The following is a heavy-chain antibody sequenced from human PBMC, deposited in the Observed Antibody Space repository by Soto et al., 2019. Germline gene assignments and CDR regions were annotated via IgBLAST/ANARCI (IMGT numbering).Heavy chain of an antibody. CDR2: IYYSGST. CDR1: GGSISSGGYY. V-gene: IGHV4-31*03. Sequence: KASETLSLTCTVSGGSISSGGYYWSWIRQHPGKGLEWIGYIYYSGSTYYNPSLKSRVTISVDTSKNQFSLKLSSVTAADTAVYYCARDGKRYCSGGSCYYYGMDVWGQGTTVTVSS. J-gene: IGHJ6*02. CDR3: ARDGKRYCSGGSCYYYGMDV. D-gene: IGHD2-15*01.